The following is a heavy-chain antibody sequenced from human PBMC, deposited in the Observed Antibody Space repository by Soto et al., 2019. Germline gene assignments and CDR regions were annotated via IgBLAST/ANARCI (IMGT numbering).Heavy chain of an antibody. J-gene: IGHJ4*02. CDR2: ISAYNGNT. Sequence: QVQLVQSGAEVKKPGASVKVSCKASGYTFTSYGISWVRQAPGQGLEWMGWISAYNGNTNYAQKLQGRVTMTTNTPPSTAYMELRSLRSDDTAVYYCARDLHDYGKIDFDYWGQGTLVTVSS. CDR1: GYTFTSYG. D-gene: IGHD3-16*01. V-gene: IGHV1-18*01. CDR3: ARDLHDYGKIDFDY.